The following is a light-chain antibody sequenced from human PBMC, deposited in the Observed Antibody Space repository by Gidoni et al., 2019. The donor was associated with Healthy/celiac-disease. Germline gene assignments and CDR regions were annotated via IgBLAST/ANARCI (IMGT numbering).Light chain of an antibody. J-gene: IGKJ3*01. CDR1: QSVSSSY. Sequence: EIVLTQSAGTLSLSPGDRATLSSRASQSVSSSYLAWYQQKPVQAPRLLIYGASSRATGIPDRFSGSGSGTDFTLTISRLEPEDFAVYYCQQYGSSPLFTFXPXTKVDIK. CDR3: QQYGSSPLFT. V-gene: IGKV3-20*01. CDR2: GAS.